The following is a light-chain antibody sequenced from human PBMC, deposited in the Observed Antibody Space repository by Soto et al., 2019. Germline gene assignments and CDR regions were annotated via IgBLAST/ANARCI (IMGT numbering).Light chain of an antibody. V-gene: IGKV3-20*01. Sequence: ESVLTQSPGTLSLSPGDRATLSCRASQSVSSNNLAWYQQRPGQAPRVVIYGASTRATGIPERFSGSGSGTDFTLTISRLEPEDFAVYYCQQYGRSPFTFGPGTKVDI. CDR1: QSVSSNN. CDR2: GAS. J-gene: IGKJ3*01. CDR3: QQYGRSPFT.